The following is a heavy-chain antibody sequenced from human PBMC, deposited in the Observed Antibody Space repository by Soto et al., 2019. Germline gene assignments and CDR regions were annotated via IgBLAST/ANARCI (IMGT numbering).Heavy chain of an antibody. V-gene: IGHV3-30*18. CDR1: GFTFSSYG. J-gene: IGHJ4*01. CDR3: AKESLDSSGYFDY. Sequence: QVQLVESGGGVVQPGRSLRLSCAASGFTFSSYGMHWVRQAPGKGLEWVAVISYDGSNKYYADSVKGRFTISRDNSKNTLDLQMNSLRAEDTAVYYCAKESLDSSGYFDYWGHGTLVTVSS. D-gene: IGHD3-22*01. CDR2: ISYDGSNK.